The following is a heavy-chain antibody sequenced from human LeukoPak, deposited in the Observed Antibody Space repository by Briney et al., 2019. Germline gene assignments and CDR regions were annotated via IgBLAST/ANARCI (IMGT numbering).Heavy chain of an antibody. CDR3: ARAPNSGSYYPTPDFDY. J-gene: IGHJ4*02. Sequence: SVKVSCKASGGTFSSYAISWVRQAPGQGLEWMGGIIPIFGTANYAQKFQGRVTITADKSTSTAYMELSSLRSEDTAVYYCARAPNSGSYYPTPDFDYWGQGTLVTVSS. V-gene: IGHV1-69*06. CDR2: IIPIFGTA. D-gene: IGHD1-26*01. CDR1: GGTFSSYA.